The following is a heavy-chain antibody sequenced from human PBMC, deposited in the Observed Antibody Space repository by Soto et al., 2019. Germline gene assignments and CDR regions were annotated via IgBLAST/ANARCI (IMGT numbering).Heavy chain of an antibody. CDR1: GFTFNSYA. CDR2: ISVSGGST. D-gene: IGHD6-6*01. Sequence: EVQLLESGGGLVQPGGSLRLSCAASGFTFNSYAMTWVRQAPGKGLEWVSAISVSGGSTYYAASVKGRFTISRENSKNTLYLQMNSLRAEDTAVYYFAKEYRSSVFSNDAFDIWGHGTMGTVSS. V-gene: IGHV3-23*01. J-gene: IGHJ3*02. CDR3: AKEYRSSVFSNDAFDI.